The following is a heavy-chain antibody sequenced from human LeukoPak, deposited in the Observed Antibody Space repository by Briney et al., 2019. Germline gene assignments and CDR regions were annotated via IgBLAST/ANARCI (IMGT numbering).Heavy chain of an antibody. V-gene: IGHV4-59*11. CDR1: GGSISSHY. Sequence: SETLSLTCTVSGGSISSHYWTWIRQPPGKALEWISYVSYTGTTHYSPSLKSRVTISVDTSKNQFSLKLSSVTAADTAVYYCASTYSDPWSNDAFDLWGQGTMVTVSS. D-gene: IGHD1-26*01. CDR2: VSYTGTT. J-gene: IGHJ3*01. CDR3: ASTYSDPWSNDAFDL.